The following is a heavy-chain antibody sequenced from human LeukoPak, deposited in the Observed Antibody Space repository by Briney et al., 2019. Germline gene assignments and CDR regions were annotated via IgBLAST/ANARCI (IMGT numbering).Heavy chain of an antibody. J-gene: IGHJ5*02. Sequence: ASVKVSCKASGGTFSSYAISWVRQAPGQGLEWMGRIIPILGIANYAQKFQGRVTITADKSTSTAYMELSSLRSEDTAVYYCARVASGTGTTDWFDPWGQGTLVTVS. CDR1: GGTFSSYA. CDR3: ARVASGTGTTDWFDP. V-gene: IGHV1-69*04. D-gene: IGHD1-7*01. CDR2: IIPILGIA.